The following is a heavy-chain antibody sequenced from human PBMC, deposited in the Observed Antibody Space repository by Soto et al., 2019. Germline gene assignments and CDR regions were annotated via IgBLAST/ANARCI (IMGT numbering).Heavy chain of an antibody. J-gene: IGHJ4*02. CDR2: IYYSGST. D-gene: IGHD7-27*01. CDR3: ARVWGMTPDF. CDR1: GGSISSGGYY. V-gene: IGHV4-31*03. Sequence: SETLSLTCTVSGGSISSGGYYWSWIRQHPGKGLEWIGYIYYSGSTYYNPSLKSRVTISVDTSKNQFSLKLSSVTAADTAVYYCARVWGMTPDFWGQGTLVTVSS.